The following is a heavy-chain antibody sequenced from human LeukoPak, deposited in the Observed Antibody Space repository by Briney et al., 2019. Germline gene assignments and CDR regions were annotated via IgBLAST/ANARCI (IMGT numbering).Heavy chain of an antibody. CDR1: GGSISSSSYF. V-gene: IGHV4-61*05. D-gene: IGHD3-10*01. J-gene: IGHJ4*02. CDR3: ARGSGQWGFDS. Sequence: PSGTLSLTCTVSGGSISSSSYFWGWIRQPPGKTLEWIGYIYYSGSTNYNPSLRSRVTISVDSSKNQFSLKLSSVTAADTAVYYCARGSGQWGFDSWGQGTLVTVSS. CDR2: IYYSGST.